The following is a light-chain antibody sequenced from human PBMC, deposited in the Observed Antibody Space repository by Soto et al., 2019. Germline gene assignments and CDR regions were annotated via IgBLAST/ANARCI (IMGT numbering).Light chain of an antibody. CDR2: AAS. Sequence: DIQMTHSPSSLSASVGDRVSITCRSSQYISTYLNWYQQKPGKAPKLLIYAASNLQSGVPSRFSGSGSGTEFTLTISSLQPEDFATYYCQQPYSTVRTLGQGTKVDIK. CDR1: QYISTY. V-gene: IGKV1-39*01. CDR3: QQPYSTVRT. J-gene: IGKJ1*01.